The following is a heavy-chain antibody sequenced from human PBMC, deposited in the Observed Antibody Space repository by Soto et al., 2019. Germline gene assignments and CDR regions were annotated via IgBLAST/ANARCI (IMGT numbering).Heavy chain of an antibody. J-gene: IGHJ3*02. Sequence: QVQLQESGPGLVKPSQTLSLTCTVSGGSISSGDYYWSWIRQPPGKGLEWIGYIYYSGSTYYNPSLTSRGTRSVDTSKNQFSLKLSSVTAADTAVYYCATPGTLRDDAFDIWGQGTMVTVSS. D-gene: IGHD3-10*01. CDR2: IYYSGST. CDR3: ATPGTLRDDAFDI. V-gene: IGHV4-30-4*01. CDR1: GGSISSGDYY.